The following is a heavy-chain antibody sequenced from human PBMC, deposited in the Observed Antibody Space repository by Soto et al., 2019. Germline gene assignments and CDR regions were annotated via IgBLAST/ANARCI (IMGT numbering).Heavy chain of an antibody. V-gene: IGHV3-30*18. CDR3: AKLGVVVPAEHPWFDP. CDR2: ISYDGSNK. D-gene: IGHD2-2*01. Sequence: GGSLRLSCAASGFTFSSYGMHWVRQAPGKGLEWVAVISYDGSNKYYADSVKGRFTISRDNSKNTLYLQMNSLRAEDTAVYYCAKLGVVVPAEHPWFDPWGQGTLVTVSS. J-gene: IGHJ5*02. CDR1: GFTFSSYG.